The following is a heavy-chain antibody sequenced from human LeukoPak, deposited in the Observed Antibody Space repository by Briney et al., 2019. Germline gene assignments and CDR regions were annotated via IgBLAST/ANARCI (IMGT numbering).Heavy chain of an antibody. V-gene: IGHV3-21*01. CDR1: GFTFSTYS. CDR3: ARDDIVVVPAAPDQICNNYATDV. D-gene: IGHD2-2*01. Sequence: GGSLRLSCAASGFTFSTYSMNWVRQAPGKGLGWVSFISSSSSYIYYADSVKGRFTISRDNAKNSLYLQMNSLRAEDKAVYYCARDDIVVVPAAPDQICNNYATDVWSKGTTVTVSS. CDR2: ISSSSSYI. J-gene: IGHJ6*04.